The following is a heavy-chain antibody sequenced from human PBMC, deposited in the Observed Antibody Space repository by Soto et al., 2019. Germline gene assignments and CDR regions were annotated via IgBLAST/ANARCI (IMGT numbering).Heavy chain of an antibody. Sequence: QSQTLSLPCAISGDSVSSNSADWNWIRQSPSRGLEWLGRTYYRSKWYNDYAVSVKSRITINPDTSKNQFSLQLNSVTPEDTAVYYCARDQARQWHLFDYWGQGTLVTVSS. D-gene: IGHD6-19*01. J-gene: IGHJ4*02. CDR1: GDSVSSNSAD. V-gene: IGHV6-1*01. CDR2: TYYRSKWYN. CDR3: ARDQARQWHLFDY.